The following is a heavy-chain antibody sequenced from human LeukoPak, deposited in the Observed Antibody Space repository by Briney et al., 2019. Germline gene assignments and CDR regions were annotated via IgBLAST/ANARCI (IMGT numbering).Heavy chain of an antibody. V-gene: IGHV3-74*01. CDR1: GFTFSNYW. CDR2: INSDGINT. D-gene: IGHD4/OR15-4a*01. J-gene: IGHJ4*02. CDR3: ARRAGAYSHPYDY. Sequence: GGSLRLSCAASGFTFSNYWMHWVRQAPGKGLVWVSRINSDGINTHYSDSVKGRFTISRDNSKSTLYLQMNSLRAEDTAVYYCARRAGAYSHPYDYWGQGTQVTVSS.